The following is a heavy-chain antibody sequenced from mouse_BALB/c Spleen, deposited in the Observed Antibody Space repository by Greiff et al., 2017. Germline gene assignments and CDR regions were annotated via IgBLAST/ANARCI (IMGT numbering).Heavy chain of an antibody. CDR2: INPYNGGT. CDR3: ASRDYGYDGGYYAMDY. D-gene: IGHD2-2*01. CDR1: GYSFTGYT. V-gene: IGHV1-18*01. J-gene: IGHJ4*01. Sequence: VQLKESGPELVKPGASMKISCKASGYSFTGYTMNWVKQSHGKNLEWIGLINPYNGGTSYNQKFKGKATLTVDKSSSTAYMELLSLTSEDSAVYYCASRDYGYDGGYYAMDYWGQGTSVTVSS.